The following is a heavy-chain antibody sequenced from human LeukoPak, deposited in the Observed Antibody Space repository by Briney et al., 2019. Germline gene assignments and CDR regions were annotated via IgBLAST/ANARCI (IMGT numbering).Heavy chain of an antibody. V-gene: IGHV4-59*08. J-gene: IGHJ1*01. CDR3: ARHGSTSSDDYFQH. CDR2: IYYSGTT. CDR1: GGSMSSYY. Sequence: SETLSLTCTVSGGSMSSYYWSWIRQPPGKGLEWIGYIYYSGTTNFNPSLKSRVTMSVDTSMNQFSLKMSSVTAADTAVYYCARHGSTSSDDYFQHWGQGTLVTVSS. D-gene: IGHD2/OR15-2a*01.